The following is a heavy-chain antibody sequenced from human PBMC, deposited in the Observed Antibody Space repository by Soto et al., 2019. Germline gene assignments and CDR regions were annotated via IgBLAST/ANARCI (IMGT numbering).Heavy chain of an antibody. CDR3: AADQGYSYAYYYYYGMDV. CDR2: IVVGSGNT. CDR1: GFTFTSSA. D-gene: IGHD5-18*01. J-gene: IGHJ6*02. Sequence: GASVKVSCKASGFTFTSSAVQWVRQARGQRLEWIGWIVVGSGNTNYAQKFQERVTITRDMSTSTAYMELSSLRSEDTAVYYCAADQGYSYAYYYYYGMDVWRQGTTVTVSS. V-gene: IGHV1-58*01.